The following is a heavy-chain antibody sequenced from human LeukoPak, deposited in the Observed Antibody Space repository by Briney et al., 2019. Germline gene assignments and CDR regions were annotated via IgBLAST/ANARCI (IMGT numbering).Heavy chain of an antibody. V-gene: IGHV4-4*07. D-gene: IGHD2-8*01. CDR3: ARSSPAGVNFDS. J-gene: IGHJ4*02. Sequence: PSETLSLTCTVSYGSISAYYWSWIRRPAGRGLEWIGRVHIDGSTNYNPSLKSRLTMSLDTSKNQFSLTLNSLTAADTAVYYCARSSPAGVNFDSWGKGMLVTVSS. CDR2: VHIDGST. CDR1: YGSISAYY.